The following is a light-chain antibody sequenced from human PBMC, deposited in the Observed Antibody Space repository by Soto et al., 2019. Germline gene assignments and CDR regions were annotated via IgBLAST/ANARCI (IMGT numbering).Light chain of an antibody. CDR3: QEYDSYSPWT. J-gene: IGKJ1*01. Sequence: DIQMTQSPSTLSASVGDRVTITCRASQSISSWLAWYQQKPGKAPKLLIYKASSLESGDPSRFSGSGSGTEFTLTISSLQPDDFATYYCQEYDSYSPWTVGQGTKVEIK. CDR1: QSISSW. CDR2: KAS. V-gene: IGKV1-5*03.